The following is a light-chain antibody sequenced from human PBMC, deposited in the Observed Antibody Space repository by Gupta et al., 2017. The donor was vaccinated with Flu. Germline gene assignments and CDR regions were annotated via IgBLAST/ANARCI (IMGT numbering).Light chain of an antibody. CDR2: TAS. Sequence: DIRMTQSPSSLSASVGDRVTITCRASESISSYLNWYQQTPGKAPKLLIYTASNLQSGVPPRFSGGGSGTDFTLTISSLHPEDFATYYCQQSYRMPMTVGGGTKLELK. V-gene: IGKV1-39*01. J-gene: IGKJ4*01. CDR3: QQSYRMPMT. CDR1: ESISSY.